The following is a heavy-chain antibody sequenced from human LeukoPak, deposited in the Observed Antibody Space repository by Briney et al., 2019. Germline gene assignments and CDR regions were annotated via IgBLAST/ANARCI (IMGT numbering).Heavy chain of an antibody. J-gene: IGHJ4*02. CDR2: IYPGDSDT. CDR1: GYSFTSYW. Sequence: GESLKISCKGSGYSFTSYWIGWVRQMPGKGLEWMGIIYPGDSDTRYSPSFQGQVTISADKSISTAYLQWSSLKASDTAMYYCARQGPRYCSGGSCSSFDYWGQGTLVNVSS. D-gene: IGHD2-15*01. V-gene: IGHV5-51*01. CDR3: ARQGPRYCSGGSCSSFDY.